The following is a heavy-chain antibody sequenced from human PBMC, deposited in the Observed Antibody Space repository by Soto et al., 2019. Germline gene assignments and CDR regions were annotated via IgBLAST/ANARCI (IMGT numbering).Heavy chain of an antibody. J-gene: IGHJ4*02. Sequence: PSETLSLTCAVYGGSGGSFSGYYWIWIRQPPGKGLEWIGEINHSGSTNYNPSLKSRVTISVDTSKNQFSLKLRSVTAADTAIYYCARSYSDWLKPLDNWGQGSLVTVSS. D-gene: IGHD3-9*01. CDR2: INHSGST. V-gene: IGHV4-34*01. CDR1: GGSGGSFSGYY. CDR3: ARSYSDWLKPLDN.